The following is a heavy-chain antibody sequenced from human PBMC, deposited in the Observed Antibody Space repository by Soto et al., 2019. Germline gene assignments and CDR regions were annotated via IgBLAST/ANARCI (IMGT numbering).Heavy chain of an antibody. J-gene: IGHJ3*02. D-gene: IGHD6-25*01. V-gene: IGHV3-74*01. Sequence: GGSLRLSCAASGFTFSSHWMHWVRQAPGRGLLWVSRINTDGISTTYADSVKGRFTTSRDNAKNTLSLQMNSLTADDTAVYYCVRDSQRAFDIWGQGTMVTVSS. CDR3: VRDSQRAFDI. CDR1: GFTFSSHW. CDR2: INTDGIST.